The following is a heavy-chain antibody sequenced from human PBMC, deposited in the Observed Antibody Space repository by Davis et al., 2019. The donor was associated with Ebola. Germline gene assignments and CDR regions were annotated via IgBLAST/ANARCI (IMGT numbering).Heavy chain of an antibody. V-gene: IGHV1-18*01. CDR3: ARLVGGTGGYGMDV. Sequence: ASVKVSCKASGYTFTSYGISWVRQAPGQGLEWMGWISAYNGNTNYAQKFQGWVTMTRDTSISTAYMELSRLRSDDTAVYYCARLVGGTGGYGMDVWGQGTTVTVSS. D-gene: IGHD1-1*01. J-gene: IGHJ6*02. CDR2: ISAYNGNT. CDR1: GYTFTSYG.